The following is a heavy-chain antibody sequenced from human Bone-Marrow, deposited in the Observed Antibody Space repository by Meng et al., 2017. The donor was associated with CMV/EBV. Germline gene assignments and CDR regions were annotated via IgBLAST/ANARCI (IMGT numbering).Heavy chain of an antibody. V-gene: IGHV3-20*04. CDR1: GFTFSSYS. J-gene: IGHJ3*02. CDR3: ARVGYCRSTSCYTHAFSI. D-gene: IGHD2-2*02. CDR2: INWNGGST. Sequence: GESLKISCAASGFTFSSYSMNWVRQAPGKGLEWVSGINWNGGSTCYAASVKGRFTLSRANATTSLYLQMNSLRAEDTALYYCARVGYCRSTSCYTHAFSIWGQGTMVTVSS.